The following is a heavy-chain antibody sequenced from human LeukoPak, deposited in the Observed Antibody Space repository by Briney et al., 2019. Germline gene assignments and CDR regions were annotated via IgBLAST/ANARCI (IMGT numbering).Heavy chain of an antibody. V-gene: IGHV3-15*01. CDR1: GFTFSNAW. CDR2: IKSKTDGGTT. J-gene: IGHJ4*02. CDR3: TTGYSDYDYYFDY. D-gene: IGHD4-11*01. Sequence: GGSLRLSCAASGFTFSNAWMSWVRQAPGKGLEWVGRIKSKTDGGTTDYAAPVKGRFTIPRDDSKNTLYLQMNSLKTEDTAVYYCTTGYSDYDYYFDYWGQGTLVTVSS.